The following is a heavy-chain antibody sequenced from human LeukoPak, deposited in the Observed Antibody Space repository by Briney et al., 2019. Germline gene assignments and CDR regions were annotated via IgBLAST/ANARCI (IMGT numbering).Heavy chain of an antibody. V-gene: IGHV4-59*12. D-gene: IGHD2-15*01. J-gene: IGHJ4*02. CDR2: IYYSGST. CDR1: GGSISSYY. CDR3: ASFCSGGSCTNFDY. Sequence: SETLSLTCTVSGGSISSYYWSWIRQPPGKGLEWIGYIYYSGSTNYNPSLKSRVTISVDTSKNQFSLKLSSVTAADTAVYYCASFCSGGSCTNFDYWGQGTLVTVSS.